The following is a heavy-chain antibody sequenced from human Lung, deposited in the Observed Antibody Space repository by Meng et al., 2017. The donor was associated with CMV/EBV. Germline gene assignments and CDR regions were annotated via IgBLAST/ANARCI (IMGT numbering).Heavy chain of an antibody. D-gene: IGHD3-22*01. CDR2: IIPIFGTA. CDR1: GGTFSSYA. CDR3: ARASDYYDSSGYDSHHAFDI. V-gene: IGHV1-69*05. J-gene: IGHJ3*02. Sequence: SXXVSCKASGGTFSSYAISWVRQAPGQGLEWMGGIIPIFGTANYAQKFQGRVTITTDESTSTAYMELSSLRSEDTAVYYCARASDYYDSSGYDSHHAFDIWGPG.